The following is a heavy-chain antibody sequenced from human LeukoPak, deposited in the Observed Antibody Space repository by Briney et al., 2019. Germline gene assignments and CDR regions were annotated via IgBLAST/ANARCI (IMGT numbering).Heavy chain of an antibody. J-gene: IGHJ4*02. D-gene: IGHD2-8*01. CDR1: GGSFSGYY. CDR3: ARGRRPLVYASTYYFDY. CDR2: INHSGST. Sequence: SETLSLTCAVYGGSFSGYYWSWIRQPPGKGLEWIGEINHSGSTNYNPSLKSRVTTSVDTSKNQFSLKLSSVTAADTAVYYCARGRRPLVYASTYYFDYWGQGTLVTVSS. V-gene: IGHV4-34*01.